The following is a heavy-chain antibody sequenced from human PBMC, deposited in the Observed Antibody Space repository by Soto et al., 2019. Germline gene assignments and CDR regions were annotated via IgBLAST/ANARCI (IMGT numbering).Heavy chain of an antibody. V-gene: IGHV3-30*19. Sequence: PVGSLSLSCVVSGFTFSDFGMHWVRQFPGEGLAWVASISKDGLDRYYSESVKGRFTISRDDSKNTVFLQMNSLKVEDTAAYFCASPREGQWLVFDHWGQRTLVTVSS. CDR1: GFTFSDFG. CDR2: ISKDGLDR. CDR3: ASPREGQWLVFDH. J-gene: IGHJ4*02. D-gene: IGHD6-19*01.